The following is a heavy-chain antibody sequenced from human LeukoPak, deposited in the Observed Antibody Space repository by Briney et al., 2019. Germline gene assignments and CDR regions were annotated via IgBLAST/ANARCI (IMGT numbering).Heavy chain of an antibody. CDR1: VSTVTSYG. J-gene: IGHJ4*02. D-gene: IGHD5-12*01. Sequence: ASVKVSCKASVSTVTSYGISWVRQAPGQGLEWMGWISAYNGNTNYAQKLQGRVTMTTDTSTSTAYMELRSLRSDDTAVYYCARDGSLKPDFDYWGQGTLVTVSS. CDR2: ISAYNGNT. V-gene: IGHV1-18*01. CDR3: ARDGSLKPDFDY.